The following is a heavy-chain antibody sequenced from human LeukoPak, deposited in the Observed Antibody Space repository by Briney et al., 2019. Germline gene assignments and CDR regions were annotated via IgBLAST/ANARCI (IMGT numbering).Heavy chain of an antibody. D-gene: IGHD2/OR15-2a*01. CDR1: GASITSYY. J-gene: IGHJ5*02. Sequence: PSETLSLTCTVSGASITSYYWSWIRQSPGKGLEWLGYIHHSGAANYNPSLQSRVTTSVAVSKGQFSLRLTSMTATDTALYYCARQAVIIPTGMEGPWFDPWGQGTLVAVSS. CDR2: IHHSGAA. V-gene: IGHV4-59*08. CDR3: ARQAVIIPTGMEGPWFDP.